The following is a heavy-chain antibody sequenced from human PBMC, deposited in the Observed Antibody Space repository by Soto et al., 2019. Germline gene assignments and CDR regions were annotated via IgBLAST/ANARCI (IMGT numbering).Heavy chain of an antibody. CDR3: ARDQGYCSGGSCHRGYYYYGMDV. D-gene: IGHD2-15*01. Sequence: SVKVSCKASGGTFSSYAISWVRQAPGQGLEWMGGIIPIFGTANYAQKFQGRVTITADESTSTAYMELSSLRSEDTAVYYCARDQGYCSGGSCHRGYYYYGMDVWGQGTTVTVS. J-gene: IGHJ6*02. CDR2: IIPIFGTA. CDR1: GGTFSSYA. V-gene: IGHV1-69*13.